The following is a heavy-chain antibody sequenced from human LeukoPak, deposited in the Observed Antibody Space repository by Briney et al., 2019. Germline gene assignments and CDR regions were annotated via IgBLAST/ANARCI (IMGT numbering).Heavy chain of an antibody. D-gene: IGHD6-13*01. CDR2: ISSSSSYI. V-gene: IGHV3-21*01. Sequence: GGSLRLSCAASGFTFSNYPMHWVRQAPGKGLEWVSSISSSSSYIYYADSVKGRFTISRDNAKNSLYLQMNSLRAEDTAVYYCARVPASSSWTSVWGKGTTVTVSS. J-gene: IGHJ6*04. CDR3: ARVPASSSWTSV. CDR1: GFTFSNYP.